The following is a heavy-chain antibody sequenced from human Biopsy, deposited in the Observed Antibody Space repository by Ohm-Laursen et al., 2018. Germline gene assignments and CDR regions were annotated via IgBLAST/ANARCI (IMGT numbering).Heavy chain of an antibody. J-gene: IGHJ2*01. Sequence: SQTLSLTCSVSGASVKTSGYFWAWIRQRPGKGLEWIGYISYNERTYYNPSLTSRLAISFDTSNNHISLQLRSVSVADTAVYYCVREPKTGTAEAWYFDLWGRGSPVTVPS. CDR2: ISYNERT. CDR1: GASVKTSGYF. CDR3: VREPKTGTAEAWYFDL. V-gene: IGHV4-31*03. D-gene: IGHD3-9*01.